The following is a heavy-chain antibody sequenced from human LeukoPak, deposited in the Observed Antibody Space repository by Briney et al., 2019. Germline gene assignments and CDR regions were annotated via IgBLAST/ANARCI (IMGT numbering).Heavy chain of an antibody. V-gene: IGHV3-7*01. CDR1: GFTFSRHW. J-gene: IGHJ5*02. Sequence: GGSLRLSCAASGFTFSRHWMSWVRQAPGKGLEWVSSIKPDGSAKYYVDSVKGQFIISRDNVENSLSLQMNSLRAEDTAMYYCARLPGLSTIYDLWGQGTLVTVSS. D-gene: IGHD1-1*01. CDR2: IKPDGSAK. CDR3: ARLPGLSTIYDL.